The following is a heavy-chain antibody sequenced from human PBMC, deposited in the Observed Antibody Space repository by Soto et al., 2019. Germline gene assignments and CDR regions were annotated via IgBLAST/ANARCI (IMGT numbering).Heavy chain of an antibody. V-gene: IGHV4-31*03. CDR2: IYYSGST. D-gene: IGHD2-8*01. Sequence: SETLSLTCTVSGGSISSGGYYWSWIRQHPGMGLEWIGYIYYSGSTYYNPSLKSRVTMSVDTSKNQFSLKLSSVTAADTVVYYCARDGYCTNDVCYSGMDVWGKGTTVTVSS. J-gene: IGHJ6*04. CDR1: GGSISSGGYY. CDR3: ARDGYCTNDVCYSGMDV.